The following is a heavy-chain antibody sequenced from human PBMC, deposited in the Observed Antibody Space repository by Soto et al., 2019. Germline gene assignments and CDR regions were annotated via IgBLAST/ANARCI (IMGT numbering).Heavy chain of an antibody. V-gene: IGHV3-74*01. J-gene: IGHJ4*02. CDR1: GFTFSSYW. CDR3: AIDLTGSVFDY. CDR2: INTDGSSI. D-gene: IGHD6-25*01. Sequence: EVQLVESGGGLVQPGGSLRLSCAASGFTFSSYWMHWVRQVPEKGLVWVSRINTDGSSIAYADSVKGRFTISRDNAKNTLYMQMNSLRAEDTALYPCAIDLTGSVFDYWGQGTLVTVSS.